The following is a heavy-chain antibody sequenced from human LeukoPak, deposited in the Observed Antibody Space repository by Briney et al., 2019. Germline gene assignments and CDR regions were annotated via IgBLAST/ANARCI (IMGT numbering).Heavy chain of an antibody. D-gene: IGHD4-17*01. J-gene: IGHJ4*02. V-gene: IGHV4-61*02. CDR2: IYTSGST. CDR3: ARADRTTAYYFDY. CDR1: GGSISSGSYY. Sequence: SETLSLTCTVSGGSISSGSYYWSWIRQPAGKGLEWIGRIYTSGSTNYNPSLKSRVTMSVDTSKNQFSLKLSSVTAADTAVYYCARADRTTAYYFDYWGQGTLVTVSS.